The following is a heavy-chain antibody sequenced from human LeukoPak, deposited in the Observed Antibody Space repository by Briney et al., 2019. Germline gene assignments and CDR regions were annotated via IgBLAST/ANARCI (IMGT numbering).Heavy chain of an antibody. CDR1: GFTFSSYW. Sequence: GGSQRLSCAASGFTFSSYWMSWVRQAPGKGLEWVANIKQDGSEKYYVDSVKGRFTISRDNAKNSLYLQMNSLRAEDTAVYYCASGGGVYCGGDCYSSSAPFDYWGQGTLVTVSS. CDR2: IKQDGSEK. CDR3: ASGGGVYCGGDCYSSSAPFDY. D-gene: IGHD2-21*02. V-gene: IGHV3-7*01. J-gene: IGHJ4*02.